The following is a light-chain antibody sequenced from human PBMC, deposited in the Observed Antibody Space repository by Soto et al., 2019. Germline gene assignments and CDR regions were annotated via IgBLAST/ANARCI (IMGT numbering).Light chain of an antibody. CDR1: QSISSL. V-gene: IGKV1-5*01. CDR2: DAS. J-gene: IGKJ1*01. Sequence: DLQVSQSPSTLSASVGDRVTITCRASQSISSLLAWYQQKPGKAPKLLIYDASSLESGVPSRFSGSGSGTEFTLTISSLQPDDFATYYCQQYNSLFGQGTKVDVK. CDR3: QQYNSL.